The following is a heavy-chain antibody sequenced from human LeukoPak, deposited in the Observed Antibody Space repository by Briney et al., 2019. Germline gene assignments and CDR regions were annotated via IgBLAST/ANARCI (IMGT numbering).Heavy chain of an antibody. CDR3: AGMGGWYDYYFDY. D-gene: IGHD6-19*01. J-gene: IGHJ4*02. CDR2: IIPIFGTA. CDR1: GGTYSSYA. V-gene: IGHV1-69*06. Sequence: ASVKVSCKASGGTYSSYAISWVRQAPGQGLEWMGGIIPIFGTANYAQKFQGRVTITADKSTSTAYMELSGLRSEDTAVYYCAGMGGWYDYYFDYWGQGTLVTVSS.